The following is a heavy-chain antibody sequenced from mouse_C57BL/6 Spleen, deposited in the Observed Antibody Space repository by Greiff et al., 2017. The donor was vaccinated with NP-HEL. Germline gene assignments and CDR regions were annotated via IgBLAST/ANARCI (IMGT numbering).Heavy chain of an antibody. V-gene: IGHV1-55*01. Sequence: VKLQQSGAELVKPGASVKMSCKASGYTFTSYWITWVKQRPGQGLEWIGDIYPGSGSTNYNEKFKSKATLTVDTSSSTAYMQLSSLTSEDSAVEYWARGDGSLYWYFDVGGTGTTVTVSA. CDR3: ARGDGSLYWYFDV. CDR2: IYPGSGST. J-gene: IGHJ1*03. CDR1: GYTFTSYW. D-gene: IGHD1-1*01.